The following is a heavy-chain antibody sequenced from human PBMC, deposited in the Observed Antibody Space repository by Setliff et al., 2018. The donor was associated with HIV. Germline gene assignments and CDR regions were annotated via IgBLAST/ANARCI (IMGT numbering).Heavy chain of an antibody. J-gene: IGHJ4*02. CDR2: INPDTGDT. D-gene: IGHD3-22*01. CDR1: GYTFTDYF. Sequence: ASVKVSCKASGYTFTDYFLHWVRQAPGQGLEWMGYINPDTGDTNSAQKFQGRVTVTRDTSISSVYMELSRLRSDDSAVYYCVRVEYYSDFRGYWEYFDFWGQGTLVTVSS. V-gene: IGHV1-2*02. CDR3: VRVEYYSDFRGYWEYFDF.